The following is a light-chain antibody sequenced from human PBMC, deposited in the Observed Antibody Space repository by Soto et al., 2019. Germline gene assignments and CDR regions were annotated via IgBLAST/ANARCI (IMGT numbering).Light chain of an antibody. V-gene: IGLV2-14*01. Sequence: QSVLTQPASVSGSPGQSITISCTGTSNDVGRYNFVSWYQQHPGTAPKPMIFGVTNRPSGISDRFSGSKSGNTASLTISGLQAEDEAEYYCSSYTTVGAWVFGGGTKLTVL. CDR3: SSYTTVGAWV. J-gene: IGLJ3*02. CDR1: SNDVGRYNF. CDR2: GVT.